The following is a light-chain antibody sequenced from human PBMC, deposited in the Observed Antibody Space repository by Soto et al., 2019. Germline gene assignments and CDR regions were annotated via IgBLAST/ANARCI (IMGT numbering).Light chain of an antibody. CDR1: SSDVGGYNY. Sequence: ALTQPASVSGSPGQSITISCTGTSSDVGGYNYVSWYQQHPGKAPKLMIYEVSNRPSGVSNRFSGSKSGNTASLTISGLQAEDEADYYCSSYISSSTHGFGTGTKVTVL. J-gene: IGLJ1*01. V-gene: IGLV2-14*01. CDR3: SSYISSSTHG. CDR2: EVS.